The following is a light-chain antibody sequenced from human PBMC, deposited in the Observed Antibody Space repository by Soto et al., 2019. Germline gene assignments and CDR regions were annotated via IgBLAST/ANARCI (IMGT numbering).Light chain of an antibody. J-gene: IGKJ5*01. CDR3: QQYSKWPIT. CDR1: QSVSSD. Sequence: ELVMTQSPATLSVSPGERATLSCRASQSVSSDLAWYQQKPGQAPRLLIYHASARATGIPARFSGSGSGTEFTLTISSLQSEDFAVYYCQQYSKWPITFGQGTRLEIK. CDR2: HAS. V-gene: IGKV3-15*01.